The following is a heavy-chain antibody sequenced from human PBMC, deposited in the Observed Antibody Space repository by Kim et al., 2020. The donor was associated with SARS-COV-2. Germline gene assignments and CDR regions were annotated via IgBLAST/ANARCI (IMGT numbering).Heavy chain of an antibody. J-gene: IGHJ5*02. CDR1: GYTFTDYC. CDR3: ARDLYLRWFVP. D-gene: IGHD3-10*02. CDR2: INPHSGGT. V-gene: IGHV1-2*02. Sequence: ASVKVSCKAYGYTFTDYCIHWVRQAPGQGPEWLGWINPHSGGTNYAQNFQGRVTMTWDTSINTAYLEVSRLRSDDTAVYYCARDLYLRWFVPWGQGTGVTVSS.